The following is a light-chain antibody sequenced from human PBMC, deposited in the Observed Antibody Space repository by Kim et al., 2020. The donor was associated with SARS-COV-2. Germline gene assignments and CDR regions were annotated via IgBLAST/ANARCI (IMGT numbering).Light chain of an antibody. CDR1: QSISSY. J-gene: IGKJ2*01. CDR3: QHYHSYPFT. Sequence: DIQMTQSPSTLSASVGDKVTITCRPSQSISSYLAWYQQKPGKAPKLLMYDASTLETGVPSRFSGSGSGTEFTLTISSLQPDDFAIYYCQHYHSYPFTFGQGTKLEI. V-gene: IGKV1-5*01. CDR2: DAS.